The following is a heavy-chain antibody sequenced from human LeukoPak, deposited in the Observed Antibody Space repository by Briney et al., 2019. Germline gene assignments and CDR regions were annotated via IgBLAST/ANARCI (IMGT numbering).Heavy chain of an antibody. CDR3: ARDEYYYDSSGHGGYYYYGMDV. CDR1: GYTFTSYY. D-gene: IGHD3-22*01. CDR2: IYPSGGST. V-gene: IGHV1-46*01. J-gene: IGHJ6*02. Sequence: ASVKVSCKASGYTFTSYYMHWVRQAPGQGLEWMGIIYPSGGSTSYAQKFQGRVTMTRDTSTSTVYMELSSLRSEDTAVYYCARDEYYYDSSGHGGYYYYGMDVWGQGTTVTVSS.